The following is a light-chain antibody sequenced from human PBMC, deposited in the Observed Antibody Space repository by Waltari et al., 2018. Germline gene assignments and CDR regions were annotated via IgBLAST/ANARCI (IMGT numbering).Light chain of an antibody. V-gene: IGLV2-8*01. Sequence: QSALTQPPSASGSPGQSVTISCTGTISDVGAYDYVSWYQHHPGKAPTLLIAEGSRRTSGVPDLFSGSRSGNTASLTVSGLQAEDEADYYCSSDAGSNNVVFGGGTKLTVL. CDR2: EGS. CDR3: SSDAGSNNVV. CDR1: ISDVGAYDY. J-gene: IGLJ2*01.